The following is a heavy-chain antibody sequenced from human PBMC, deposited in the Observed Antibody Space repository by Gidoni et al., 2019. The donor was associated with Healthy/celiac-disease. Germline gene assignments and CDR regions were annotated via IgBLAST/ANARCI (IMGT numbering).Heavy chain of an antibody. Sequence: EVQLLESGGGLVQPGGSLRLSCAASGFTFSSYAMSWVRQAPGKGLEWVSAISGSGGSTYYADTVKGRFTISRDNSKNTLYLQMNSLRAEDTAVYYCAKSPLMYSSGWLSYWGQGTLVTVSS. CDR3: AKSPLMYSSGWLSY. D-gene: IGHD6-19*01. J-gene: IGHJ4*02. CDR1: GFTFSSYA. CDR2: ISGSGGST. V-gene: IGHV3-23*01.